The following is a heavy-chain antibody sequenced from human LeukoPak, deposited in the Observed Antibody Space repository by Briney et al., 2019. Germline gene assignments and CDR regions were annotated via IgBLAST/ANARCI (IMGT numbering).Heavy chain of an antibody. V-gene: IGHV3-20*04. CDR1: GVTFYDYG. J-gene: IGHJ3*02. D-gene: IGHD3-22*01. CDR3: ARVMYYYHSSGDRGAFDI. Sequence: PGESLTLSCAVSGVTFYDYGMSWVRQTPGKGLEWVSGISWNGGNTDYADSVKGRFTISRDNAKNSLYLQMNSLRAEDTALYYCARVMYYYHSSGDRGAFDIWGQGTMVTVSS. CDR2: ISWNGGNT.